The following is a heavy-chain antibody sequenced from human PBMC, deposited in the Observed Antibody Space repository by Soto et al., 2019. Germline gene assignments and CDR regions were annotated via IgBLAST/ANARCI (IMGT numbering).Heavy chain of an antibody. D-gene: IGHD6-13*01. Sequence: ASVKVSCKASGYTFTGYYMHWVRQAPGQGLEWMGWINPNSGGTNYAQKFQGRVTMTRDTSISTAYMELSRLRSDDTAVYYRASSLPTYSSSWLNYYYYYYGMDVWGQGTTVTVSS. CDR1: GYTFTGYY. V-gene: IGHV1-2*02. CDR3: ASSLPTYSSSWLNYYYYYYGMDV. CDR2: INPNSGGT. J-gene: IGHJ6*02.